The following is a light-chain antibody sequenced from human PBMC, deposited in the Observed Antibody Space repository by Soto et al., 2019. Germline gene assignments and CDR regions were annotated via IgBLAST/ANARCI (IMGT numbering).Light chain of an antibody. CDR1: QSIRTY. CDR2: AAS. V-gene: IGKV1-39*01. Sequence: DIQMTQSPSSLSASVGDRVTSTCRASQSIRTYLNWYQQKPGKAPKFLIYAASTLQSGVPSRFSGSGSGTDFTLTISSLQPEDFATYYCQQSYSNPRTFGQGTKVEIK. CDR3: QQSYSNPRT. J-gene: IGKJ1*01.